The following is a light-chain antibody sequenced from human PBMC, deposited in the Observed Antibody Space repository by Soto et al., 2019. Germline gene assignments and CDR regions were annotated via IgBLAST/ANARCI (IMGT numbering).Light chain of an antibody. CDR3: QGYNSYSGT. J-gene: IGKJ1*01. CDR1: QSLGIW. CDR2: DAS. Sequence: TQMTQSPSTLSASVGDRVTITCRASQSLGIWLAWHQQKPGKAPKLLIYDASTLKSGVPSRFSGSGSGTRFTLTISGLQPDDFATYYCQGYNSYSGTFGQGPKV. V-gene: IGKV1-5*01.